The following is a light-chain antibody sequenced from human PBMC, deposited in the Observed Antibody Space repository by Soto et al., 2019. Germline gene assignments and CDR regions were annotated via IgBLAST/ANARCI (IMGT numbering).Light chain of an antibody. V-gene: IGLV2-11*01. J-gene: IGLJ2*01. Sequence: QSALTQSRSVSGSPGQSVTISCTGTSSDVGGYNYVSWYQQHPGKGPKLMIYDVTERHSGVPDRFSGSKSGNTASLTISGLQPEDEAEYYCCSYAGSYTYVVFGRGTKLTVL. CDR2: DVT. CDR3: CSYAGSYTYVV. CDR1: SSDVGGYNY.